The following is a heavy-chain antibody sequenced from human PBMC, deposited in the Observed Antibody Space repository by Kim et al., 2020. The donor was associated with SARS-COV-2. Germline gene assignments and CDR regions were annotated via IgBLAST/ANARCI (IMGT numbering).Heavy chain of an antibody. D-gene: IGHD6-13*01. CDR3: ARDQGAAGAGIYGMDV. CDR1: GGSISSYY. V-gene: IGHV4-59*01. CDR2: IYYSGST. J-gene: IGHJ6*02. Sequence: SETLSLTCTVSGGSISSYYWSWIRQPPGKGLEWIGYIYYSGSTNYNPSLKSRVTISVDTSKNQFSLKLSSVTAADTAVYYCARDQGAAGAGIYGMDVWGQGTTVTVSS.